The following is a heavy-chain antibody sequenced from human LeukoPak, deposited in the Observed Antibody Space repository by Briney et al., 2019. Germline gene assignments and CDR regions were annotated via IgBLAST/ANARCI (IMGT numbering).Heavy chain of an antibody. Sequence: SETLSLTCAVSCGSISNYSWTWIRQPPGKELEWIGNIYYTGNTNYNPSLKSRLSMSVDTSRNHFSLTLTSMTVADTALYYSATSIGAYGSKNGFDVWGPGTMVTVSS. V-gene: IGHV4-59*08. CDR1: CGSISNYS. CDR2: IYYTGNT. D-gene: IGHD3-10*01. CDR3: ATSIGAYGSKNGFDV. J-gene: IGHJ3*01.